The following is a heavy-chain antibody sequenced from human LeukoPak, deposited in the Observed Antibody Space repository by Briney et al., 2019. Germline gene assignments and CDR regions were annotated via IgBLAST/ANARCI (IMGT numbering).Heavy chain of an antibody. D-gene: IGHD5-12*01. CDR1: GGSISSYY. J-gene: IGHJ4*02. CDR2: IYYSGST. CDR3: ARVPPQWLRLSGGFDY. V-gene: IGHV4-59*01. Sequence: SETLSLTCTVSGGSISSYYWSWIRQPPGKGLEWIGYIYYSGSTNYNPSLKSRVTISVDTSKNQFSLKLSSVTAADTAVYYCARVPPQWLRLSGGFDYWGQGTLVTVSS.